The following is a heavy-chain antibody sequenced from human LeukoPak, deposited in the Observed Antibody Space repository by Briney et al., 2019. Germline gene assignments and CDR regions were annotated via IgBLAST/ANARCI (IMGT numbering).Heavy chain of an antibody. D-gene: IGHD3-22*01. CDR2: INPNSGGT. Sequence: ASVKVSCKASGYTFTGYYMRWVRQAPGQGLEWMGWINPNSGGTNYAQKFQGWVTMTRDTSISTAYMELSRLRSDDTAVYYCARDSTNYYDSSGPRPQLYWYFDLWGRGTLVTVSS. CDR1: GYTFTGYY. J-gene: IGHJ2*01. CDR3: ARDSTNYYDSSGPRPQLYWYFDL. V-gene: IGHV1-2*04.